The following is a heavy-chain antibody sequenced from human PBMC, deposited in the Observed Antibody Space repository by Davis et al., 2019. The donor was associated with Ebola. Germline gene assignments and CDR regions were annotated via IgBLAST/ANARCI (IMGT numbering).Heavy chain of an antibody. CDR3: ARDWATYYYDSSGYYFDY. Sequence: GESLKISCAASGFTFSSYWMSWVRQAPGKGLEWVANIKQDGSEKYYVDSAKGRFTISRDNAKNSLYLQMNSLRAEDTAVYYCARDWATYYYDSSGYYFDYWGQGTLVTVSS. D-gene: IGHD3-22*01. CDR2: IKQDGSEK. CDR1: GFTFSSYW. V-gene: IGHV3-7*01. J-gene: IGHJ4*02.